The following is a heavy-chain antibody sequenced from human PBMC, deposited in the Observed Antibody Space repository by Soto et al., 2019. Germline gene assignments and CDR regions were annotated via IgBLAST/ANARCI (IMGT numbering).Heavy chain of an antibody. Sequence: EVQLLESGGGLVQPGGSLRLSCAASGFTFSSYAMSWVRQAPGKGLEWVSAISGSGGSTYYVDSVKGRFTISRDNSKNTLYLQKNSLRAEDTAVYYCAKDRRYYDFWSGHCYFDCWGQGTLVTVSS. V-gene: IGHV3-23*01. CDR3: AKDRRYYDFWSGHCYFDC. D-gene: IGHD3-3*01. CDR2: ISGSGGST. CDR1: GFTFSSYA. J-gene: IGHJ4*02.